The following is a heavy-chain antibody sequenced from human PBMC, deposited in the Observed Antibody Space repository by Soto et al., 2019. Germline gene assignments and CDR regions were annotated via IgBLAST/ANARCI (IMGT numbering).Heavy chain of an antibody. CDR3: ATWVDYDDFEGFDF. Sequence: QGQLLQSGAGVKKPGASVKVSCKTSGYRFTDYKLHWVRQAPRQGLEWMGWVDPNGGGSNSAQKFQGSVTMTWDTSITTAYLDLTRLTTNDTATYFCATWVDYDDFEGFDFWGQGTLVTVSS. CDR1: GYRFTDYK. D-gene: IGHD4-17*01. CDR2: VDPNGGGS. J-gene: IGHJ4*02. V-gene: IGHV1-2*04.